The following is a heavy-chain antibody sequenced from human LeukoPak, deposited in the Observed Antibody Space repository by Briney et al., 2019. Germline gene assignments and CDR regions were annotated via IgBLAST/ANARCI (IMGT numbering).Heavy chain of an antibody. CDR1: GYTFTGYY. CDR3: AKDRDIVATRGFDY. D-gene: IGHD5-12*01. J-gene: IGHJ4*02. CDR2: INPNSGGT. V-gene: IGHV1-2*02. Sequence: ASVKVSCKTSGYTFTGYYMHWVRQAPGQGLEWMGWINPNSGGTNYAQKFQGRVTMTRDTSISTAYMELSRLRSDDTALYYCAKDRDIVATRGFDYWGQGTLVTVSS.